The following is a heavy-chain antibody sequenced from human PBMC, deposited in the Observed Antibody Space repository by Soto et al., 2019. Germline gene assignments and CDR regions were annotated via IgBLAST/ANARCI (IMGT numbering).Heavy chain of an antibody. CDR1: GGSLSGYY. J-gene: IGHJ4*02. Sequence: QVQLQQWGAGLLKPSETLSLNCAVNGGSLSGYYWSWIRQPPGKGLEWIGEIKDGGRTNYSPSLKSLATRSSDTSNNQFSLRMDSVTAADTGVYYCARGQEGVVATHWDQGTLVTVSS. V-gene: IGHV4-34*01. CDR2: IKDGGRT. D-gene: IGHD5-12*01. CDR3: ARGQEGVVATH.